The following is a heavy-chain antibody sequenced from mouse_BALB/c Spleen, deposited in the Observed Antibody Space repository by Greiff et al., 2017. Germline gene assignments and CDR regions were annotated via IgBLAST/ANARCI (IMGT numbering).Heavy chain of an antibody. Sequence: ESGPSLVKPSQTLSLTCSVTGDSITSGYWNWIRKFPGNKLEYMGYISYSGSTYYNPSLKSRISITRDTSKNQYYLQLNSVTTEDTATYYCARTNYGSTGGFAYWGQGTLVTVSA. CDR1: GDSITSGY. CDR2: ISYSGST. J-gene: IGHJ3*01. CDR3: ARTNYGSTGGFAY. D-gene: IGHD1-1*01. V-gene: IGHV3-8*02.